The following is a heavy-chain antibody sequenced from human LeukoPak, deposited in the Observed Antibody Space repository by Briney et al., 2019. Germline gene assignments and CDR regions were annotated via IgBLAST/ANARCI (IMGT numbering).Heavy chain of an antibody. Sequence: GGSLRLSCAASGFIFSDHDMDWVRQAPGKGLEWAGRVKNKLNSYTTLYAASVEGRFTISRDDSKNSLYLQMNSLKTEDTAVYYCVTLTLDTAYSNYYYMDVWGKGTTVTVSS. J-gene: IGHJ6*03. V-gene: IGHV3-72*01. CDR3: VTLTLDTAYSNYYYMDV. CDR2: VKNKLNSYTT. CDR1: GFIFSDHD. D-gene: IGHD2-2*02.